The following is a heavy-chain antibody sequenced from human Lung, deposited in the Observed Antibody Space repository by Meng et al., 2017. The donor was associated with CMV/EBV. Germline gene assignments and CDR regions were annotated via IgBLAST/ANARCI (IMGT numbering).Heavy chain of an antibody. CDR2: IYYSGNT. V-gene: IGHV4-39*07. D-gene: IGHD6-13*01. CDR3: ASLPKMGIATTCQH. Sequence: SETLSLXXTVSGGSISSSSYYWGWIRQPPGQGLEWIGSIYYSGNTYYKPSLQSRVTITADTSKSQFSLELSSVTAADTAVYYCASLPKMGIATTCQHWGQGTLVTVSS. J-gene: IGHJ1*01. CDR1: GGSISSSSYY.